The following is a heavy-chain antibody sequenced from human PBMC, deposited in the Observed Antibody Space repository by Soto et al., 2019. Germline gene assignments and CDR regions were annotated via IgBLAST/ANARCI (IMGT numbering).Heavy chain of an antibody. V-gene: IGHV3-23*01. D-gene: IGHD6-13*01. Sequence: EAQLSESGGDLVQPGGSLRLSCAASEFSFDDYDMSWVRQAPGKELEWVSSITYTGVSTYYVDSVKGRFTISRDNSKDTLYLQMNSLRAEDTAIYYCAKASVWYPYFDSWGQGTLVTVSS. CDR2: ITYTGVST. J-gene: IGHJ4*02. CDR3: AKASVWYPYFDS. CDR1: EFSFDDYD.